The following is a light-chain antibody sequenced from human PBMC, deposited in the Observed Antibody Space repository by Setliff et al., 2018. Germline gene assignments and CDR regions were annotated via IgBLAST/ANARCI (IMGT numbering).Light chain of an antibody. V-gene: IGLV2-8*01. CDR1: SSDVGAYNY. Sequence: QSALTQPPSASGSPGQSLTISCTGTSSDVGAYNYVSWYQQHTGKAPKLMIYEVTKRPSGVPDRFSGSKSGNTASLTVSGLQADDEADYYCSSYAASYNPYVFGTGTKVT. J-gene: IGLJ1*01. CDR3: SSYAASYNPYV. CDR2: EVT.